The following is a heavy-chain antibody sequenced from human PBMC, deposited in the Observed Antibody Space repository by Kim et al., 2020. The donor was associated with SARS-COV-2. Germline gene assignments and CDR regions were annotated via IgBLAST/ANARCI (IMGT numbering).Heavy chain of an antibody. Sequence: GGSLRLSCAASGFTVSSNYMSWVRQAPGKGLEWVSVIYSGGSTYYADSAKGRFTISRNNSKNTPYLHMNSLRAEDTTVYYCATINYYDSRGDYGQFDYWG. V-gene: IGHV3-53*01. J-gene: IGHJ4*01. CDR3: ATINYYDSRGDYGQFDY. D-gene: IGHD3-22*01. CDR1: GFTVSSNY. CDR2: IYSGGST.